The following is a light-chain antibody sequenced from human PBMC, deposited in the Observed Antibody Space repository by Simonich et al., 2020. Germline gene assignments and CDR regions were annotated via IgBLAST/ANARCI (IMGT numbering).Light chain of an antibody. CDR1: SSNIGSNT. CDR3: AAWDDSLNGWV. CDR2: KNN. J-gene: IGLJ3*02. Sequence: QSVLTQPPSVSGAPGQRVTISCSGSSSNIGSNTVNWYQQLPGTAPKPLLYKNNQRPSGVPYRFSGSKSGTSASLAISGLQSEDEADYYCAAWDDSLNGWVFGGGTKLTVL. V-gene: IGLV1-44*01.